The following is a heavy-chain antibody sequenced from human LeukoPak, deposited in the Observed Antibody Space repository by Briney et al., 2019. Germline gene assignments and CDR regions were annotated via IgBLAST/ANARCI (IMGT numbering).Heavy chain of an antibody. CDR2: ISGSGGST. CDR1: DFTFTSYG. V-gene: IGHV3-23*01. J-gene: IGHJ4*02. CDR3: ATRRFGELTY. Sequence: AGGSLRLSCAASDFTFTSYGMSWVRQAPGKGLEWVSAISGSGGSTYYADSVKGRFTISRDNSKNTLYLRMNSLRVEDTAVYYCATRRFGELTYWGQGTLVTVSS. D-gene: IGHD3-10*01.